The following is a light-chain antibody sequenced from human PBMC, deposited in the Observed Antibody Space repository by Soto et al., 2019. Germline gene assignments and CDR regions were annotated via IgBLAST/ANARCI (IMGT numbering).Light chain of an antibody. Sequence: QSVLTQSPSVSGAPGQRVTISCTGNSSNIGAGYDVHWYKQLPGTAPKLLIYGNSNRPSGVPDRFSGSKSGTSASLAITGLQAEDEADYYCQSYDSSLSGSVFGGGTKVTVL. CDR3: QSYDSSLSGSV. V-gene: IGLV1-40*01. J-gene: IGLJ2*01. CDR2: GNS. CDR1: SSNIGAGYD.